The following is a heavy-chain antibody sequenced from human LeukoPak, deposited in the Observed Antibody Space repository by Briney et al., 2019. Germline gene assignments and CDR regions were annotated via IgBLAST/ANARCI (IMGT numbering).Heavy chain of an antibody. J-gene: IGHJ3*02. CDR3: ARIRTSGRVYDAFDI. V-gene: IGHV4-4*07. CDR1: GGSISSYY. CDR2: SYTSGST. Sequence: SETLSLTCTVSGGSISSYYWSWIRQPAGKGLELIGRSYTSGSTNYNPSLKSQVTMSVDTSKNQFSLKLSSVAAADTAEYYCARIRTSGRVYDAFDIWGQGTMVTVSS. D-gene: IGHD1-26*01.